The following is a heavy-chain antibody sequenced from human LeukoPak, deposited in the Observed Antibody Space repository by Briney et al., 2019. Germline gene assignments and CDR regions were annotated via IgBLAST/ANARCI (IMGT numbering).Heavy chain of an antibody. CDR1: GFTFDDYG. CDR2: INWNGGST. J-gene: IGHJ4*02. Sequence: PGGSLRLSCAASGFTFDDYGMSWVRQVPGKGLEGVSGINWNGGSTVYADSVKGRFTISRDNAKNSLYLQMDSLRVEDTALYYCARGIRFLEWLSGFDYWGQGTLVTVSS. V-gene: IGHV3-20*04. CDR3: ARGIRFLEWLSGFDY. D-gene: IGHD3-3*01.